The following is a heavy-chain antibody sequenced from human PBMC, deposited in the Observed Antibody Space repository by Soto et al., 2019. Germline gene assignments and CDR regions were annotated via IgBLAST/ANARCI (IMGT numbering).Heavy chain of an antibody. V-gene: IGHV4-38-2*02. Sequence: PXETLSLTCSVSGFFMSSGNYWGWIRKPPVKGLEWIGSIFHGGNTYYNPSLKSRVTISVDMSKNQFSLKLNSVTAADTAVYYCARARWYDAFDVWGQGTVVTVS. CDR3: ARARWYDAFDV. J-gene: IGHJ3*01. CDR2: IFHGGNT. D-gene: IGHD2-15*01. CDR1: GFFMSSGNY.